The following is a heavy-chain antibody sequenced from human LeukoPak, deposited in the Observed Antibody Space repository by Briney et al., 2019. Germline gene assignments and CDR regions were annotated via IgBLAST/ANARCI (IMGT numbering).Heavy chain of an antibody. D-gene: IGHD4-23*01. Sequence: SETLSLTCAVYGVSFSGYYWSWIRQPPGKGLEWIGEINHSGSTNYNPSLKSRVTISVDTSKNQFSLKLSSVTAADTAVYYCARATVVTLGYYYGMDVWGQGTTVTVSS. CDR1: GVSFSGYY. J-gene: IGHJ6*02. CDR3: ARATVVTLGYYYGMDV. V-gene: IGHV4-34*01. CDR2: INHSGST.